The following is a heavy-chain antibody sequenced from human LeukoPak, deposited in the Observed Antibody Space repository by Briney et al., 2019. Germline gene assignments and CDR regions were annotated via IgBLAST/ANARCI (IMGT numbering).Heavy chain of an antibody. V-gene: IGHV3-21*01. CDR1: GFTFNIYS. D-gene: IGHD6-19*01. CDR3: ARDGRGIVVATYFDH. J-gene: IGHJ4*02. CDR2: ISSSSSYK. Sequence: PGGFLRLSCAASGFTFNIYSMNWVRRAPGKGLEWVSSISSSSSYKYYADSVKGRFTISRDNAKNSLYLQMDSLRAEDTAVYYCARDGRGIVVATYFDHWGQGTLVTVSS.